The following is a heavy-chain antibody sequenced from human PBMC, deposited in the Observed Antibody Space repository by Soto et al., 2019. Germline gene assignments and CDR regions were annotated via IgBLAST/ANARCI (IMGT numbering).Heavy chain of an antibody. CDR3: AKGYVEMATVFDY. CDR2: ISYDGSNK. D-gene: IGHD4-17*01. J-gene: IGHJ4*02. V-gene: IGHV3-30*18. CDR1: GFTFSSYG. Sequence: QVQLVESGGGVVQPGRSLRLSCAASGFTFSSYGMHWVRQAPGKGLEWLAVISYDGSNKYYADSVKGRFTISRDNSKNTLYLQMNSLRAEDTAVYYCAKGYVEMATVFDYWGQGTLVTVSS.